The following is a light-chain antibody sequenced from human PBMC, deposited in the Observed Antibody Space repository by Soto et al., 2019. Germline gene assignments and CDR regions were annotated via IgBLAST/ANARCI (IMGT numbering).Light chain of an antibody. V-gene: IGKV3-20*01. CDR2: GAS. Sequence: EIVLTQSPGTLSLSPGERATLSCRASQNIISNYLAWYRQKPGQAPRLLIYGASSRATGIPDRFSGSGSGTDFTLTISRLEPEDFAVYYCQQYGSSPYTFGQGTKLEIK. CDR1: QNIISNY. J-gene: IGKJ2*01. CDR3: QQYGSSPYT.